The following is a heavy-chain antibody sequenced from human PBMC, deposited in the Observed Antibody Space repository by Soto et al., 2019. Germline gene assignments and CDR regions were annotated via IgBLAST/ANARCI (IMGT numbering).Heavy chain of an antibody. CDR1: GGSFSGYY. Sequence: SETLSLTCAVYGGSFSGYYWSWIRQPPGKGLEWIGEINHSGSTNDNPSLKSRVTISVDTSENQFSLKLSSVTAADTAVYYCARGQDIVVVVAATDAFDIWGQGTMVTVSS. CDR3: ARGQDIVVVVAATDAFDI. J-gene: IGHJ3*02. V-gene: IGHV4-34*01. D-gene: IGHD2-15*01. CDR2: INHSGST.